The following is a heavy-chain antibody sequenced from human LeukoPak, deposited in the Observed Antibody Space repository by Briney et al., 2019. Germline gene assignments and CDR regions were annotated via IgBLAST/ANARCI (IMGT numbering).Heavy chain of an antibody. CDR2: ISSSGSTI. CDR1: GFTFSDYY. V-gene: IGHV3-11*01. CDR3: ARDYSSGWYPAFDI. Sequence: PGGSLRLSCAASGFTFSDYYMSWIRQAPGKGLEWVSYISSSGSTIYYADSVKGRFTISRDNAKNSLYLQMNSLRAEDTAVYYCARDYSSGWYPAFDIWGQGTMVTVSS. J-gene: IGHJ3*02. D-gene: IGHD6-19*01.